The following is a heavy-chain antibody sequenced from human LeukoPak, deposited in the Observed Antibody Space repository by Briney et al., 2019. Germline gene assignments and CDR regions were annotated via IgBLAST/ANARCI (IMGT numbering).Heavy chain of an antibody. CDR1: GGTFSSYA. J-gene: IGHJ4*02. CDR2: IIPIFGTA. D-gene: IGHD2-2*01. CDR3: ARDTGEGVVPAALDY. Sequence: SVKVSCKASGGTFSSYAISWVRQAPGQGLEWMGGIIPIFGTANYAQKFQGRVTITADESTSTAYMELSSLRSEDTAVYYCARDTGEGVVPAALDYWGQGTLVTVSS. V-gene: IGHV1-69*13.